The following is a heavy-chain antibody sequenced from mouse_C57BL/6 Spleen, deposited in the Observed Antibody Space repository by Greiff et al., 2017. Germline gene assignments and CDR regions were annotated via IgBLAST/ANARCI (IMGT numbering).Heavy chain of an antibody. J-gene: IGHJ2*01. V-gene: IGHV1-82*01. CDR3: ARELITTGFDY. D-gene: IGHD1-1*01. Sequence: QVQLQQSGPELVKPGASVKISCKASGYAFSSSWMNWVKQRPGKGLEWIGRIYPGDGDTNYNGKFKGKATLTADKSSSTAYMQLSSLTSEDSAVYFCARELITTGFDYWGQGTTLTVSS. CDR2: IYPGDGDT. CDR1: GYAFSSSW.